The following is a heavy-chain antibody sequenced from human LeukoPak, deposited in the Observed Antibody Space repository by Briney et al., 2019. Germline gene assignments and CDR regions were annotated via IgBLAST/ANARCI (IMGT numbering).Heavy chain of an antibody. CDR1: GDSINNGTYY. J-gene: IGHJ3*02. V-gene: IGHV4-61*02. D-gene: IGHD6-19*01. CDR3: GGDSGSHLINTFDI. CDR2: VYTSGGT. Sequence: SETLSLTCTVSGDSINNGTYYWSWIRQPAGKGLEWIGRVYTSGGTNYNPSLKSRVTISLDTSENQFSLRLSSVTAADTAVYYCGGDSGSHLINTFDIWGQGTMVTVSS.